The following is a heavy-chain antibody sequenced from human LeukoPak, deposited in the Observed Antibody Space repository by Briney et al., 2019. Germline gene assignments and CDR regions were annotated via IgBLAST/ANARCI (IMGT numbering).Heavy chain of an antibody. V-gene: IGHV4-34*01. Sequence: SSETLSLTCAVYGGSFSGYYWSWIRQPPGKGLEWIGEINHSGSTNYNPSLKSRVTISVDTSKNQFSLKLSSVTAADTAVYYCARELRITMVRGHYYYYMDVWGKGTTVTISS. D-gene: IGHD3-10*01. CDR3: ARELRITMVRGHYYYYMDV. CDR2: INHSGST. J-gene: IGHJ6*03. CDR1: GGSFSGYY.